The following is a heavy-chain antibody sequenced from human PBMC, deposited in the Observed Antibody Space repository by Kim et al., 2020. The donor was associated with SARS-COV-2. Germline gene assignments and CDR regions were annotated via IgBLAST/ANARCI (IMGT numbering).Heavy chain of an antibody. D-gene: IGHD6-6*01. J-gene: IGHJ3*02. Sequence: ASVKVSCKASGYTFTGYYMHWVRQAPGQGLEWMGRINPNSGGTNYAQKFQGRVTMTRDTSISTAYMELSRLRSDDTAVYYCASADYSSSPRGAFDIWGQGTMVTVSS. CDR1: GYTFTGYY. V-gene: IGHV1-2*06. CDR2: INPNSGGT. CDR3: ASADYSSSPRGAFDI.